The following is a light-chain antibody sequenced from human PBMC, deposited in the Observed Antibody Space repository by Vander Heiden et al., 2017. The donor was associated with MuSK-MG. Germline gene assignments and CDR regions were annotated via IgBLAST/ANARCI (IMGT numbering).Light chain of an antibody. CDR2: WAS. Sequence: DIVMTQSPYSLGVSLGRRATITCKSSQSVLSTSNNKNYLAWYQQKPGQPPKLLIDWASTRQSGVHERFSGSGSGTDFTLPINNLQAEDLAVYSCQQYYSPPFTFGPGTTVEIK. V-gene: IGKV4-1*01. CDR1: QSVLSTSNNKNY. J-gene: IGKJ3*01. CDR3: QQYYSPPFT.